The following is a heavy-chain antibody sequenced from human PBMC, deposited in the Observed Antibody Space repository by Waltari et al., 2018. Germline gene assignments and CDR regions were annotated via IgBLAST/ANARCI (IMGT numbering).Heavy chain of an antibody. CDR3: ARGGDGYNFAFDM. D-gene: IGHD5-12*01. CDR1: GFTVRTHY. Sequence: EVQLVETGGGLIQPGGSLRRSCAASGFTVRTHYMRQVRQAPGKGREWVSVLYSGGTAHYADSVGCRFTISRDNSKNTLYLQMNSLRAEDTAVYYCARGGDGYNFAFDMWGQGTLVTVSS. CDR2: LYSGGTA. V-gene: IGHV3-53*02. J-gene: IGHJ3*02.